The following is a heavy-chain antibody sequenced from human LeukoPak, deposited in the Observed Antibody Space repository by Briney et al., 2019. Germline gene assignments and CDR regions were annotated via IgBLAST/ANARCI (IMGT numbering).Heavy chain of an antibody. CDR1: GGSISSYY. CDR2: IYYSGST. D-gene: IGHD6-6*01. Sequence: PSETLSLTCTVSGGSISSYYWSWIRQPPGKGLEWIGYIYYSGSTNYNPSLKSRVTISVDTSKNQFSLKLSSVTAADTAVYYCASQYSSSSYWFDPWGQRTLVTVSS. CDR3: ASQYSSSSYWFDP. V-gene: IGHV4-59*01. J-gene: IGHJ5*02.